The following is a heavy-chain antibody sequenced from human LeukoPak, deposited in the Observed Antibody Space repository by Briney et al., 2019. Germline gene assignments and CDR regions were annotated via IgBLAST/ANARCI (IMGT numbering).Heavy chain of an antibody. CDR3: AKGRGITIFGVGPFDY. CDR2: ISGSGGST. D-gene: IGHD3-3*01. V-gene: IGHV3-23*01. J-gene: IGHJ4*02. CDR1: GFTFSSYA. Sequence: PGGSLRLSCAASGFTFSSYAMSWVRQAPGKGLEWVSAISGSGGSTYYADSVKGRFTISRDNSKNTLYLQMNSLRAEDTAVYYCAKGRGITIFGVGPFDYWGQGTLVTVSS.